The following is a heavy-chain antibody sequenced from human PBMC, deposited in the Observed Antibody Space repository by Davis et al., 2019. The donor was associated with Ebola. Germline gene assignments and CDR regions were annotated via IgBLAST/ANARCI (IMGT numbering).Heavy chain of an antibody. J-gene: IGHJ4*02. CDR3: AKRWEIRYFGY. Sequence: LSLTCAASGFTFSSYVMSWVRQSPGKGLEWVSSISESGDATYYADSVRGRFTVSRDNSKNTLYLHMYSLRAEDTAVYYCAKRWEIRYFGYWGQGTLVTVSS. V-gene: IGHV3-23*01. CDR1: GFTFSSYV. D-gene: IGHD1-26*01. CDR2: ISESGDAT.